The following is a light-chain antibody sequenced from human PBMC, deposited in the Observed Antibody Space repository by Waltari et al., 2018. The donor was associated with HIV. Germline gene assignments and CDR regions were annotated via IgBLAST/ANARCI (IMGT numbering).Light chain of an antibody. V-gene: IGLV4-69*01. CDR3: QTWGTGIHVV. J-gene: IGLJ3*02. Sequence: QLVLTQSPSASASLGASVKLTCTLSSGHSSYAIAWHQQQLEKAPRYLMRLNSDGSHTKGDGIPDRFSGSSSGAERYLIISSLQSEDEADYYCQTWGTGIHVVFGGGTKLTVL. CDR1: SGHSSYA. CDR2: LNSDGSH.